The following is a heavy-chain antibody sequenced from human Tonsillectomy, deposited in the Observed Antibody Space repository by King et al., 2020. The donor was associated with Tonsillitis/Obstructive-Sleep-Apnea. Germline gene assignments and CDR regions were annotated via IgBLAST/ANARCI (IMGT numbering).Heavy chain of an antibody. D-gene: IGHD6-13*01. CDR1: GFTFISFG. V-gene: IGHV3-33*06. CDR2: IWYDGSNK. J-gene: IGHJ4*02. Sequence: VQLVESGGGVVQPGRSLRLSCAASGFTFISFGLTWFRRAPAKGLEWGEVIWYDGSNKNYADSVKGRFTISRDNSKNTLYLQMNSLRAEDTAVYYCAKTYSSSWYGYFDYWGQGTLVTVSS. CDR3: AKTYSSSWYGYFDY.